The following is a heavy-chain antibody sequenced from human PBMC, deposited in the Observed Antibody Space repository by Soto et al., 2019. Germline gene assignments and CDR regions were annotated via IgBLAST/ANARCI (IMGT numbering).Heavy chain of an antibody. D-gene: IGHD4-17*01. J-gene: IGHJ4*02. CDR1: GGSISSYY. CDR3: ARNYGGNVDY. Sequence: QVQLQESGPGLVRPSETLSLTCTVSGGSISSYYWSWIRQPPGKGLEWIGYIYYSGSANYNPSLTSLVTISVDTSKNQFSLKLSSATAADTAVYYCARNYGGNVDYWGQGTLVTVSS. CDR2: IYYSGSA. V-gene: IGHV4-59*08.